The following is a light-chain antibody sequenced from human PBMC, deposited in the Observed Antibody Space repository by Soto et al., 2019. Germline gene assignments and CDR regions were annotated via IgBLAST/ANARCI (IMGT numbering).Light chain of an antibody. CDR1: QTISTY. Sequence: DIQMTQSPSSLSASVGDIVTISCRASQTISTYLNWYQQKPGEAPKLLIYAASKLQSGVPSRFSGSGSGTDFTLTISSLQPEDFATYYCQQSHGIPYTFGLGTKLENK. CDR2: AAS. CDR3: QQSHGIPYT. J-gene: IGKJ2*01. V-gene: IGKV1-39*01.